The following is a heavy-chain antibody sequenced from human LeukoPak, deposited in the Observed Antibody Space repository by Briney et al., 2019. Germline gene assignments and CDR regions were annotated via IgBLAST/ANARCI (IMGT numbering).Heavy chain of an antibody. V-gene: IGHV3-21*01. CDR3: ARGPGSGRNYNWFDP. D-gene: IGHD3-10*01. CDR2: ISGSSSSI. CDR1: GFTFSSYW. J-gene: IGHJ5*02. Sequence: GGSLRLSCAASGFTFSSYWMSWVRQAPGKGLEWVSSISGSSSSIYYADSVKGRFTISRDNAKNSLYLQMNSLRAEDTAVYYCARGPGSGRNYNWFDPWGQGTLVTVSS.